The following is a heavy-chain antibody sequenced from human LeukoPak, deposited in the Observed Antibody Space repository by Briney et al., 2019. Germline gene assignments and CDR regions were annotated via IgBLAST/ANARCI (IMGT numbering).Heavy chain of an antibody. D-gene: IGHD2/OR15-2a*01. CDR1: GFTFSRYW. V-gene: IGHV3-7*01. CDR2: IKEDGSEK. Sequence: SGGSLRLSCTASGFTFSRYWMSWVRQVPGKGPEFVANIKEDGSEKSYVDFVKGRFTISRDNVKNSVSLQMNSLRVEDTAVYYCASFLSPLDYWGQGTLVTVSS. CDR3: ASFLSPLDY. J-gene: IGHJ4*02.